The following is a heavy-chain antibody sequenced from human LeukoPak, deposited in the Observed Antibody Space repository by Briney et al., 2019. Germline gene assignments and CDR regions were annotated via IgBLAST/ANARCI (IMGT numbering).Heavy chain of an antibody. Sequence: PGGSLRLSCAASGFTFNSYTMHWVRQAPGKGLEYVSAIISHGGSTHYADSVKGRFTISRDNSWNTLYLQMGSLRAEDMAVYYCARVKMGATVSDYYHYYLDVWGKGTTVTVSS. D-gene: IGHD1-26*01. CDR3: ARVKMGATVSDYYHYYLDV. CDR2: IISHGGST. V-gene: IGHV3-64*02. J-gene: IGHJ6*03. CDR1: GFTFNSYT.